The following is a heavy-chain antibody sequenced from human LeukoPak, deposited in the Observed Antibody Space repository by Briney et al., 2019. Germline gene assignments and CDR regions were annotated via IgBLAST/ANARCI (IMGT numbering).Heavy chain of an antibody. V-gene: IGHV3-30*02. CDR3: ARNFPYSSSYNLDV. J-gene: IGHJ4*02. CDR1: GFTFSSYG. D-gene: IGHD6-6*01. CDR2: IRNDGSTK. Sequence: PGGSLRLSCAASGFTFSSYGMHWVRQAPGKGLEWVAFIRNDGSTKYYVDSVKGRFVISRDNSVNTLFLQMTSLSPEDTAIYYCARNFPYSSSYNLDVWGQGTLVTVSS.